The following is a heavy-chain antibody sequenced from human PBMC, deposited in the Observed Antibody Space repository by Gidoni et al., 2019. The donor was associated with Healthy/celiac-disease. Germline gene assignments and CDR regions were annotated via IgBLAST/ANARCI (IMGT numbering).Heavy chain of an antibody. J-gene: IGHJ4*02. CDR3: ARDRGEVATTFDY. CDR2: IYYGVST. V-gene: IGHV4-39*07. CDR1: GGSISSSSYY. Sequence: QLQLQESGPGLVKPSETLSLTCTVSGGSISSSSYYWGWIRQPPGKGLEWIGSIYYGVSTYYNPSLKSRVTISVDTSKNQFSLKLRSVTAADTAVYYCARDRGEVATTFDYWGQGTLVTVSS. D-gene: IGHD5-12*01.